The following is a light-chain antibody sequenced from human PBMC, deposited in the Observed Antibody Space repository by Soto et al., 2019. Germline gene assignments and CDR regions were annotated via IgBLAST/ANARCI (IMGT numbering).Light chain of an antibody. Sequence: QSALTQPASVSGSPGQSITISCTGTSSDVGGYNYVSWYQQHPGKAPKLMIYDVSNRPSGVSNRFSGSKSGNTASLTISGLQAEDEADYFCSSYTSSSAPSAVFGGVTQLTVL. CDR3: SSYTSSSAPSAV. CDR1: SSDVGGYNY. CDR2: DVS. J-gene: IGLJ7*01. V-gene: IGLV2-14*01.